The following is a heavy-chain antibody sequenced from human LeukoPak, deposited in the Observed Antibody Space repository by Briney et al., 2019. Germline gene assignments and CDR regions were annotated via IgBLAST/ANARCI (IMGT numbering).Heavy chain of an antibody. Sequence: PSETLPLTCTVSGGSISSSSYYWGWIRRPPGKGLEWIGSIYYSGSTYYNPSLKSRVTISVDTSKNQFSLKLSSVTAADTAVYXXXXXPVTTYYDFWSGYRRDYFDYWGQGTLVTVSP. V-gene: IGHV4-39*07. J-gene: IGHJ4*02. CDR3: XXXPVTTYYDFWSGYRRDYFDY. D-gene: IGHD3-3*01. CDR2: IYYSGST. CDR1: GGSISSSSYY.